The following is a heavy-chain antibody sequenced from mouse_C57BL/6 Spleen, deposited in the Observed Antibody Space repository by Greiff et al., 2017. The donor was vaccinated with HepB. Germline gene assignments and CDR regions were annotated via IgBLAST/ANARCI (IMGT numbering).Heavy chain of an antibody. CDR2: IYPGDGDT. J-gene: IGHJ4*01. CDR1: GYAFSSYW. D-gene: IGHD3-2*02. V-gene: IGHV1-80*01. CDR3: ATRQLRLYAMDY. Sequence: VQLQESGAELVKPGASVKISCKASGYAFSSYWMNWVKQRPGKGLEWIGQIYPGDGDTNYNGKFKGKATLTADKSSSTAYMQLSSLTSEDSAVYFGATRQLRLYAMDYWGQGTSVTVSS.